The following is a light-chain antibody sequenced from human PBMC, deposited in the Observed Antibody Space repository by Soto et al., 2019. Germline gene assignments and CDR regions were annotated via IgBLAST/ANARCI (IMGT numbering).Light chain of an antibody. Sequence: DIQMTQSPSTLSASVGDRVTITCRASQSISIWLAWYQQKPGKAPKLLSYDASSLESGVPSRFSGSGSGTEFTLTISSLQPDDFATYYCQQYNSYLTFGGGNKVEI. CDR3: QQYNSYLT. J-gene: IGKJ4*01. V-gene: IGKV1-5*01. CDR1: QSISIW. CDR2: DAS.